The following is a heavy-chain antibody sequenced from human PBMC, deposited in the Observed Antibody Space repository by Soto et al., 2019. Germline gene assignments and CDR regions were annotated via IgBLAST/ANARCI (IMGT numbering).Heavy chain of an antibody. D-gene: IGHD3-10*01. CDR1: GFSLSTSGVG. CDR3: AHRPHRSLGRWFAP. CDR2: IYWDDDK. Sequence: QITLKESGPTLVKPTQTLTLTCTFSGFSLSTSGVGVGWIRQPPGKALEWLALIYWDDDKRYSPSLKSRLTTPKDTSKNQVVLTMTNMDPVDTATYYCAHRPHRSLGRWFAPWGQGTLVTVSS. V-gene: IGHV2-5*02. J-gene: IGHJ5*02.